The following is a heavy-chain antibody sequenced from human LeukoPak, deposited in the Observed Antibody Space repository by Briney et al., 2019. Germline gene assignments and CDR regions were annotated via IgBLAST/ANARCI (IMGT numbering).Heavy chain of an antibody. CDR3: ARVSGNDFWSGYYSSYFDY. J-gene: IGHJ4*02. CDR2: INAGNGNT. CDR1: GYTFTSYA. D-gene: IGHD3-3*01. V-gene: IGHV1-3*01. Sequence: ASVKVSCKASGYTFTSYAIHWVRQAPGQRLEWMGWINAGNGNTKYSQKFQGRVTIARDTSASTAYMELSSLRSEDTAVYCCARVSGNDFWSGYYSSYFDYWGQGTLVTVSS.